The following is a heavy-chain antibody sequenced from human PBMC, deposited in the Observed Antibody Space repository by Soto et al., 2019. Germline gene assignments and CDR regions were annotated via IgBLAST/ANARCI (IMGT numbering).Heavy chain of an antibody. CDR1: GGPISSSSYY. D-gene: IGHD1-1*01. V-gene: IGHV4-39*01. CDR2: IYYSGST. J-gene: IGHJ4*02. Sequence: SETLSLTCTVSGGPISSSSYYWGWIRQPPGKGLEWIGSIYYSGSTYYNPSLKSRVTISVDTSKNQFSLKLRAVTAADTAVYYCARHHYRTTGPPDYWGQGTLVTVS. CDR3: ARHHYRTTGPPDY.